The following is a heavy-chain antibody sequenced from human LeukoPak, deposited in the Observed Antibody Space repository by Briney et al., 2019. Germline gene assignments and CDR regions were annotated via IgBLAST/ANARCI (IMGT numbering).Heavy chain of an antibody. Sequence: PSETLSLTCAVYGGSFSGYYWSWIRQPPGKGLEWIGEINHSGSTNYNPSLKSRVTISVDTSKNQFSLKLSSVTAADTAVYYCARPPGDYWGQGTLVTVSS. CDR2: INHSGST. V-gene: IGHV4-34*01. CDR3: ARPPGDY. CDR1: GGSFSGYY. J-gene: IGHJ4*02.